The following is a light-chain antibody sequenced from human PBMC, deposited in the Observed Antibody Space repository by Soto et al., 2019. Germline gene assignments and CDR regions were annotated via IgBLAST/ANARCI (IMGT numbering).Light chain of an antibody. J-gene: IGLJ1*01. CDR1: SGDVGGYNY. CDR2: EVS. Sequence: QSALTQPASVSGSPGQSITISCTGTSGDVGGYNYVSWYQQHPGKAPKLMMYEVSNRPSGVSNRFSGSKSGNTASLTISGLQAEDEADYYCSSYTSSSTLVVFGTGTKLTVL. CDR3: SSYTSSSTLVV. V-gene: IGLV2-14*01.